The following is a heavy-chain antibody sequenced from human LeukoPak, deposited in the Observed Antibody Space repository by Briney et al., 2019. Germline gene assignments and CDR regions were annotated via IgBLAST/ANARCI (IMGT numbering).Heavy chain of an antibody. J-gene: IGHJ5*02. CDR1: GGSISTFY. V-gene: IGHV4-4*07. Sequence: TETLSLTCTVSGGSISTFYWTWIRQPAGKGLEWIGRINNSGSTNYNPSLRSRVSMSVDRSKNQFSVTLSSVTAADTAVYFCAREGGDPRWLDPWGQGTLVTVSS. CDR3: AREGGDPRWLDP. D-gene: IGHD6-25*01. CDR2: INNSGST.